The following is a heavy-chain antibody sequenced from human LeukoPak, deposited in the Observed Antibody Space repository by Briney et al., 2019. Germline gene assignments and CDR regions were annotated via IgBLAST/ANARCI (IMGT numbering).Heavy chain of an antibody. J-gene: IGHJ4*02. CDR3: ARHRGYSYGYRDY. D-gene: IGHD5-18*01. CDR2: INQDGSEK. CDR1: GFTFSSYG. Sequence: PGGSLRLSCAASGFTFSSYGMHWVRQAPGKGLEWVANINQDGSEKYYVDSVKGRFTMSRDNAKSSLYLQMNSLRAEDTAVYYCARHRGYSYGYRDYWGQGTLVTVSS. V-gene: IGHV3-7*01.